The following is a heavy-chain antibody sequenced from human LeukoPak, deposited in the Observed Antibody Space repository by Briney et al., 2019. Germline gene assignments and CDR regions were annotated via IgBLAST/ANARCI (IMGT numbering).Heavy chain of an antibody. CDR2: ISAYNGNT. J-gene: IGHJ5*02. CDR3: PRDRRITMIVVAVNWFDP. D-gene: IGHD3-22*01. Sequence: AXVKVPCKASGGTFSSYAISWVRQAPGQGLEWMGWISAYNGNTNYAQKFQGRVTMTTDTSTSTAYMELRSLSSDDTAVYYCPRDRRITMIVVAVNWFDPWGQGTLVTVSS. CDR1: GGTFSSYA. V-gene: IGHV1-18*01.